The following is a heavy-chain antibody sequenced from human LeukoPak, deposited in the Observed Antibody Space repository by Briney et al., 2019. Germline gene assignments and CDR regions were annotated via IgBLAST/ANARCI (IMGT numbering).Heavy chain of an antibody. CDR1: GFTFSSYA. CDR3: AKDLAVAGNSYYFDY. Sequence: PGGSLRLSCAASGFTFSSYAMSWVHQAPGKGLEWVSAISGSGGSTYYADSVKGRFTISRDNSKNTLYLQMDSLRAEDTAVYYCAKDLAVAGNSYYFDYWGQGTLVTVSS. CDR2: ISGSGGST. D-gene: IGHD6-19*01. V-gene: IGHV3-23*01. J-gene: IGHJ4*02.